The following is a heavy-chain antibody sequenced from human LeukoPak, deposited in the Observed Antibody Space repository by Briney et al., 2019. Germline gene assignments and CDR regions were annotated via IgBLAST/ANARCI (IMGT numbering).Heavy chain of an antibody. J-gene: IGHJ4*02. V-gene: IGHV4-59*08. Sequence: SETLSLTCTVSGGSISTFYWGWIRQPPGKGLEWIGYIYYSGITNYNPSLKSRVTISVDTSKNQFSLKLSSVTDADTAVYYCARQGSGSRAAFDYLGQGTLVTVSS. CDR3: ARQGSGSRAAFDY. CDR2: IYYSGIT. D-gene: IGHD1-26*01. CDR1: GGSISTFY.